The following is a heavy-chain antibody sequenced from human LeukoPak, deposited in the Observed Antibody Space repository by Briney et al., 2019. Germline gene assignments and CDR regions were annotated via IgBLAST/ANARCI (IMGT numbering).Heavy chain of an antibody. D-gene: IGHD3-3*01. Sequence: SETLSLTCTASGGSISSSSYYWGWIRQPPGKGLEWIGSIYYSGSTYYNPPLKSRVPISVDTSKNQFSLKLSSVTAADTAVYYCASYGQNYDFWSGYYYYYYMDVWGKGTTVTVSS. V-gene: IGHV4-39*01. CDR3: ASYGQNYDFWSGYYYYYYMDV. CDR1: GGSISSSSYY. CDR2: IYYSGST. J-gene: IGHJ6*03.